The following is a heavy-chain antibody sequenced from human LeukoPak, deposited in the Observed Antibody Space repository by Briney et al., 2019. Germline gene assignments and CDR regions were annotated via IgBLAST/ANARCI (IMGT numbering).Heavy chain of an antibody. Sequence: GGSLRLSCAASGFTLSDYYMSWIRQAPGKGLEWVSYISSSSSYTNYADSVKGRFTISRDNAKNSLYLQMISLRAEDTAVYYCARDSSGWYTDFDYWGQGTLVTVSS. CDR3: ARDSSGWYTDFDY. V-gene: IGHV3-11*06. CDR1: GFTLSDYY. CDR2: ISSSSSYT. J-gene: IGHJ4*02. D-gene: IGHD6-19*01.